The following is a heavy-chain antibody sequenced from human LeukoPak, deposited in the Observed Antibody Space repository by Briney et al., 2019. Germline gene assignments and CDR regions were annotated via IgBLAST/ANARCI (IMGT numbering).Heavy chain of an antibody. Sequence: PSETLSLTCTVSGGSISSSSYYWGWIRQPPGKGLEWIGSIYYSGSTYYNPSLKSRVTISVDTSKNQFSLKLSSVTAADTAVYYCARGMNSITVLRYFDWLPNPYFDYWGQGTLVTVSS. CDR3: ARGMNSITVLRYFDWLPNPYFDY. CDR1: GGSISSSSYY. J-gene: IGHJ4*02. CDR2: IYYSGST. D-gene: IGHD3-9*01. V-gene: IGHV4-39*07.